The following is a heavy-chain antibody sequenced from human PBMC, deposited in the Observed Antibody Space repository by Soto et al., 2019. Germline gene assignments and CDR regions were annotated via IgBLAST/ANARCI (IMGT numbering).Heavy chain of an antibody. J-gene: IGHJ4*02. CDR1: GYTFTSYY. D-gene: IGHD2-15*01. V-gene: IGHV1-46*01. CDR2: INPSGGST. Sequence: ASVKVSCKASGYTFTSYYMHWVRQAPGQGLEWMGIINPSGGSTSYAQKFQGRVTMTRDTSTSTVYMELSSLRSEDTAVYYCAREDCGGGSCYSSTFDYWGQGTLVTVSS. CDR3: AREDCGGGSCYSSTFDY.